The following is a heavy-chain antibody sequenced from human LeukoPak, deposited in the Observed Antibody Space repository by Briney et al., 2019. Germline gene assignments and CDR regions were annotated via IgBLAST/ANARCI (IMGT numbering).Heavy chain of an antibody. J-gene: IGHJ4*02. Sequence: SETLSLTCTVSGGSISSSSYYWGWIRQPPGKGLEWIGSIYSSVSTYYNPSLKSRVTISVDTSKNQFSLRLSSVTAADTALYYCAYSGSYGHLGYWGQGIPVTVAS. D-gene: IGHD1-26*01. CDR1: GGSISSSSYY. V-gene: IGHV4-39*01. CDR2: IYSSVST. CDR3: AYSGSYGHLGY.